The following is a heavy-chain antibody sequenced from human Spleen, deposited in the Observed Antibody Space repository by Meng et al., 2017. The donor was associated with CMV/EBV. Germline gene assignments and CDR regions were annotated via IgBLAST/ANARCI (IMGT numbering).Heavy chain of an antibody. J-gene: IGHJ4*02. V-gene: IGHV4-34*01. Sequence: QGQLQQWGAGRLKPSETLSLPCAVYGGSFSGYYWSWIRQPPGKGLEWIGEINHSGSTNYNPSLKSRVTISVDTSKNQFSLKLSSVTAADTAVYYCARDETDYVWGSYRSFDYWGQGTLVTVSS. D-gene: IGHD3-16*02. CDR3: ARDETDYVWGSYRSFDY. CDR2: INHSGST. CDR1: GGSFSGYY.